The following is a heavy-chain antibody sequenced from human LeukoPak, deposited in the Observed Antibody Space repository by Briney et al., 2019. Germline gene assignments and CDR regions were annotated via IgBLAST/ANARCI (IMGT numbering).Heavy chain of an antibody. Sequence: PGGSLRLSCAASGFTFSSYWMSWVRQAPGKGLEWVANIKEDGSKKNYVDSVKGRFTTSRDHARNSLYLQINSLRAEDTAVYYCARLPISDGNFDYWGQGTLVTVSS. CDR1: GFTFSSYW. CDR2: IKEDGSKK. CDR3: ARLPISDGNFDY. V-gene: IGHV3-7*01. J-gene: IGHJ4*02. D-gene: IGHD2-15*01.